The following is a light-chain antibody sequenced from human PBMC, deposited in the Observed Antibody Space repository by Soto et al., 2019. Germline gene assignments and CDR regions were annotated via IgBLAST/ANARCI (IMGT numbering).Light chain of an antibody. Sequence: IQLTQSPSSLSASIGDRVTITCRASQDIASYLAWYQQKPGNAPKLLIYAASTLHSGVPSRFRGSRSGTDFTLTISSLQPEDFVTYYCQQLNVNLLFGQGTKLEIK. J-gene: IGKJ2*01. V-gene: IGKV1-9*01. CDR1: QDIASY. CDR2: AAS. CDR3: QQLNVNLL.